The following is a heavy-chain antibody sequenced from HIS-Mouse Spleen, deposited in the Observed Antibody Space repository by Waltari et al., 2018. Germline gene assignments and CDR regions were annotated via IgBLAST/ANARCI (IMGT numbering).Heavy chain of an antibody. Sequence: QVQLQESGPGLVKPSETLSLTCTVSGGSISSYYWSWIRQPAGKGLEWIGRIYTSGSPNYNPSLKSRVTMSVDTSKNQFSLKLSSVTAADTAVYYCARDFHDFWSGYYGGDKKHDAFDIWGQGTMVTVSS. CDR2: IYTSGSP. CDR3: ARDFHDFWSGYYGGDKKHDAFDI. V-gene: IGHV4-4*07. CDR1: GGSISSYY. D-gene: IGHD3-3*01. J-gene: IGHJ3*02.